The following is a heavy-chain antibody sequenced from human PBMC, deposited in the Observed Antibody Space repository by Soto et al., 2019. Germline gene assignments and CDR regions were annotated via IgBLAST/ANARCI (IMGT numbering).Heavy chain of an antibody. J-gene: IGHJ6*02. D-gene: IGHD3-9*01. Sequence: GGSLRLSCAASGFTFSSYSMNWVRQAPGKGLEWVSSISSSSSYIYYADSVKGRFTISRDNAKKSLYLQMNSLRAEDTAVYYCARDLSDFLTPWGMDVWGQGTTVTVSS. V-gene: IGHV3-21*01. CDR2: ISSSSSYI. CDR3: ARDLSDFLTPWGMDV. CDR1: GFTFSSYS.